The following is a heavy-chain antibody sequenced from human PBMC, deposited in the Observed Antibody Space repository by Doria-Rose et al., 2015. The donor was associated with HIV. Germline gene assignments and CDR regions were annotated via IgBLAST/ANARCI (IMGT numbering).Heavy chain of an antibody. J-gene: IGHJ4*02. CDR2: IFSDDER. CDR1: GVSLSSPGMG. CDR3: ARIQSSRWYHKYYFDF. V-gene: IGHV2-26*01. D-gene: IGHD6-13*01. Sequence: QVTLKESGPVLVKPTETLTLTCTVSGVSLSSPGMGVSWIRQPPGKALEWLANIFSDDERSYKTSLKSRLTISRGTSKGQVVLTMPDMDPVDTATYYCARIQSSRWYHKYYFDFWGQGTLVIVSA.